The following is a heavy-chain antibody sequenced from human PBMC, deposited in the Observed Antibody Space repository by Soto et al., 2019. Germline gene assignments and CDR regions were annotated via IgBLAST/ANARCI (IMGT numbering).Heavy chain of an antibody. CDR2: IWYDGSNK. Sequence: GSLRISCAASGFPFSSYGMHWVRQAPGKGLEWVAVIWYDGSNKYYADSVKGRFTISRDNSKNTLYLQMNSLRAEDTAVYYCARITMVRSPHGGMDGGGPGNKVSVS. V-gene: IGHV3-33*01. J-gene: IGHJ6*02. D-gene: IGHD3-10*01. CDR1: GFPFSSYG. CDR3: ARITMVRSPHGGMDG.